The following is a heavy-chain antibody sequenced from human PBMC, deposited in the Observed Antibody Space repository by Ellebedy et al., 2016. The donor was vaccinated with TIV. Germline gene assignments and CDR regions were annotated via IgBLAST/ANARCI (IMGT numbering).Heavy chain of an antibody. D-gene: IGHD3-16*01. CDR3: VKAWGD. CDR2: ISYDGSNK. Sequence: GESLKISCAASGFTFSSYGMHWVRQAPGKGLEWVAVISYDGSNKYYADSVKGRFTITRDNSKNTLYLQMNSLRAEDTAVYYCVKAWGDWGQGTLVTVSS. CDR1: GFTFSSYG. V-gene: IGHV3-30*18. J-gene: IGHJ4*02.